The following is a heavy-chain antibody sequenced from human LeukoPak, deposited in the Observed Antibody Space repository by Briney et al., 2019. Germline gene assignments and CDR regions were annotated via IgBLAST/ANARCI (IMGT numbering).Heavy chain of an antibody. CDR3: ARGGGYSGYLFYFDS. CDR1: GPTFSVYA. D-gene: IGHD5-12*01. CDR2: ISGSGTGT. V-gene: IGHV3-23*01. Sequence: GGSLRLSCAASGPTFSVYAMSWVRQAPGKGLELVSGISGSGTGTYYADSVKGRFTISRDNSKNMLYLQMNSLYAEDTAVFYCARGGGYSGYLFYFDSWGQGTLVSVSS. J-gene: IGHJ4*02.